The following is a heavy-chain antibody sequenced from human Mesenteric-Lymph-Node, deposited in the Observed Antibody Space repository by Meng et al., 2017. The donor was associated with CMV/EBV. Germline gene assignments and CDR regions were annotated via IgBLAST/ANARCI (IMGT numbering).Heavy chain of an antibody. Sequence: GESLKISCAASGFTFDDYGMSWVRQAPGKGLEWVSGINWNGGSTGYADSVKGRFTISRDNAKNSLYLQMNSLRAEDTALYYCAREKLWEPRGMDVWGQGTTVTVSS. D-gene: IGHD1-26*01. CDR1: GFTFDDYG. V-gene: IGHV3-20*04. J-gene: IGHJ6*02. CDR3: AREKLWEPRGMDV. CDR2: INWNGGST.